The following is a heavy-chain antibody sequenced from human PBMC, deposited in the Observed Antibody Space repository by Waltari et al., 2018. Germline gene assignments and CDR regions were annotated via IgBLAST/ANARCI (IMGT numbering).Heavy chain of an antibody. CDR3: ARESSGSSREGFDY. D-gene: IGHD3-10*01. Sequence: EVQLVESGGGLVQPGGSLRLSCAASGFTFSSYWMSWVRQAPGKGLEWVANIKQDGSEKYYVDSVKGRFTISRDNAKNSLYLQMNSLRAEDTAVYYCARESSGSSREGFDYWGQGTLVTVSS. CDR1: GFTFSSYW. V-gene: IGHV3-7*01. J-gene: IGHJ4*02. CDR2: IKQDGSEK.